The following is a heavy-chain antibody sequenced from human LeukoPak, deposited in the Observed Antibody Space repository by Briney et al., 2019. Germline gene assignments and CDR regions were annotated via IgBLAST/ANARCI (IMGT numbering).Heavy chain of an antibody. CDR2: IYYSGST. CDR3: ARGREGGNYTPFYY. D-gene: IGHD5-24*01. V-gene: IGHV4-59*01. J-gene: IGHJ4*02. Sequence: SETLSLTCTVSGGSISSYYWSWIRQPPGKRLEWIGYIYYSGSTNYNPSLKSRVTMAVDTSKTQFSLKLSSVTAADTAVYYCARGREGGNYTPFYYWGQGTLVTVSS. CDR1: GGSISSYY.